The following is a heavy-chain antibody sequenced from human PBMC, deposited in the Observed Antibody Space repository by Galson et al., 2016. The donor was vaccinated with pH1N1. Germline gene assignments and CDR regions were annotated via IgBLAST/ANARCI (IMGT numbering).Heavy chain of an antibody. V-gene: IGHV6-1*01. CDR1: GDSVSSNNAA. D-gene: IGHD3-22*01. CDR3: ARGGFYYDSSGPSYGMDV. J-gene: IGHJ6*02. CDR2: TYYRSKWYN. Sequence: CAISGDSVSSNNAAWNWIRQSPSRGLEWLGRTYYRSKWYNDYALSVKSRITINPDTSKNQFSLEMNSVTPDDTAVYYCARGGFYYDSSGPSYGMDVWGQGTTVTASS.